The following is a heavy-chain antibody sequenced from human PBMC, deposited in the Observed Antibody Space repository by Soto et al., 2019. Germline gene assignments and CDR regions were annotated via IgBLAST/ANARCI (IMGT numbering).Heavy chain of an antibody. V-gene: IGHV3-30*18. CDR1: GFTFSHYA. J-gene: IGHJ4*02. CDR2: MSYDGSNE. CDR3: AKDGSHNFDY. D-gene: IGHD1-26*01. Sequence: ESGGGVVPPGRSLRLSCAASGFTFSHYAMHWVRQAPGKGLEWVALMSYDGSNEYYADSVKGRFTISRDNSKNTLYLQMNSLRAEDTAVYYCAKDGSHNFDYWGQGTLVTVSS.